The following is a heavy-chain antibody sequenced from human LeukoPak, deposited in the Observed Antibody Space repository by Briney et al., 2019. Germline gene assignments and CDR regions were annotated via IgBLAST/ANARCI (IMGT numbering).Heavy chain of an antibody. D-gene: IGHD6-13*01. CDR1: GYTFTSYY. V-gene: IGHV1-46*01. CDR3: ARGGSSWSQGKYNWFDP. CDR2: INPSGGST. J-gene: IGHJ5*02. Sequence: EASVKVSCKASGYTFTSYYMHWVRQAPGRGLEWMGIINPSGGSTSYAQKFQGRVTMTRDTSTSTVYMELSSLRSEDTAVYYCARGGSSWSQGKYNWFDPWGQGTLVTVSS.